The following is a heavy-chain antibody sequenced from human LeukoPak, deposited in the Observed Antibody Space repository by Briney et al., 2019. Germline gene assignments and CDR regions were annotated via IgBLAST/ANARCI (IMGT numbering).Heavy chain of an antibody. CDR3: ARYRLVWLPAPVFDY. CDR2: IKEDGSEK. CDR1: GFTFSSYW. V-gene: IGHV3-7*01. J-gene: IGHJ4*02. Sequence: PGGSLRLSCAASGFTFSSYWMTWVRQAPGKGLEWVANIKEDGSEKYYEDSVKGRSTISRDNTKNLLYLEMNRLRAEDTAVYYCARYRLVWLPAPVFDYWGQGTLVTVSS. D-gene: IGHD6-19*01.